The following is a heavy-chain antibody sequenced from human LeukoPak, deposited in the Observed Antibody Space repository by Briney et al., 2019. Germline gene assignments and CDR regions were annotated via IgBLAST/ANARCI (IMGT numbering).Heavy chain of an antibody. CDR2: ICYSGST. D-gene: IGHD2-15*01. V-gene: IGHV4-31*01. CDR3: ARDSARAADIYCMDV. CDR1: GGSIRSSGDY. J-gene: IGHJ6*02. Sequence: NPTHTPSPTFTLSGGSIRSSGDYSSWIRQHRWKGLGWIGYICYSGSTYYTTSLSRQEYTSVDTSKNQFSLKLSSVTAADTAVYYCARDSARAADIYCMDVWGQGTTVTVSS.